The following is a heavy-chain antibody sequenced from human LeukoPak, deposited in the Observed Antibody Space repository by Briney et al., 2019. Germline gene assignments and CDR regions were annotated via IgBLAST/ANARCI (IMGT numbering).Heavy chain of an antibody. D-gene: IGHD1-14*01. CDR1: GFTFNTYS. CDR2: IDSSGGYM. CDR3: ARELETTLDY. V-gene: IGHV3-21*06. Sequence: GGSLRLSCEASGFTFNTYSMNWARQAPGKGLEWVSSIDSSGGYMFYADSVKGRFIVSRDNAKDSLYLQMNSLRAEDTAVYYCARELETTLDYWGQGTLVTVSS. J-gene: IGHJ4*02.